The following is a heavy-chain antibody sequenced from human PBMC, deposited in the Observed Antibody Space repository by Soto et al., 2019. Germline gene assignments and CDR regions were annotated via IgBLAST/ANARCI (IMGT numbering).Heavy chain of an antibody. CDR1: GYTFTYYT. CDR2: INAGDGNT. D-gene: IGHD3-22*01. Sequence: QVQLVQSGAEEKKPGASVTVSCKASGYTFTYYTVNWVRQAPGQSLEWMGWINAGDGNTKYSPNFQGRVTITKDTAASTVDMELSSLRSEDKAVYFCTRDYYDSSGYYPKFDYWGQGTLVTVSS. J-gene: IGHJ4*02. V-gene: IGHV1-3*05. CDR3: TRDYYDSSGYYPKFDY.